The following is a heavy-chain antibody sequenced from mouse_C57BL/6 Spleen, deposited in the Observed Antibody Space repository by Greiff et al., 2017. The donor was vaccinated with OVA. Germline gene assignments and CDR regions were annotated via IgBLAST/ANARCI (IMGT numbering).Heavy chain of an antibody. D-gene: IGHD2-2*01. CDR2: IYPGDGDT. CDR3: ATSYGYDDGFDY. V-gene: IGHV1-82*01. Sequence: VQLQQSGPELVKPGASVKISCKASGYAFSSSWMNWVKQRPGKGLEWIGRIYPGDGDTNYNGKFKGKATLTADKSSSTAYMQLSSLTSEDSAVYFCATSYGYDDGFDYWGQGTTLTVSS. CDR1: GYAFSSSW. J-gene: IGHJ2*01.